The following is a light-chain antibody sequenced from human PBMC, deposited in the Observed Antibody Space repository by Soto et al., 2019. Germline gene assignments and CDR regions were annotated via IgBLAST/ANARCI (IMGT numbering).Light chain of an antibody. CDR3: FSYTSSGTYV. CDR1: SSDVGNYKY. J-gene: IGLJ1*01. V-gene: IGLV2-14*01. CDR2: EVS. Sequence: QSVLTQPASVSGSPGQSITISCTGTSSDVGNYKYVSWYQQHPGKAPKLMIYEVSNRPSGVSNRFSGPKSGNTASLTISGLQAEDETDYYCFSYTSSGTYVFGTGTKVTAL.